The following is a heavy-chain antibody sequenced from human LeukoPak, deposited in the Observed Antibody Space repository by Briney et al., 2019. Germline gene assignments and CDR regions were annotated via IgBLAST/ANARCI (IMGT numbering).Heavy chain of an antibody. Sequence: GGSLRLSCTGSGFLFSSYTMNWVRQAPGKGLEWVGRIKSKTDGGTTDYAAPVKGRFTISRDDSKNTLYLQMNSLKTEDTAVYYCTARGSGSYYNPLVDYWGQGTLVTVSS. J-gene: IGHJ4*02. V-gene: IGHV3-15*01. CDR3: TARGSGSYYNPLVDY. D-gene: IGHD3-10*01. CDR1: GFLFSSYT. CDR2: IKSKTDGGTT.